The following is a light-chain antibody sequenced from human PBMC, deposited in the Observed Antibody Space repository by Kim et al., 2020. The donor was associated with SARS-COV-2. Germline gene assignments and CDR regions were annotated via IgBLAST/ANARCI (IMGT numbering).Light chain of an antibody. CDR1: QSVSSN. CDR3: QQYNDWPPKYT. V-gene: IGKV3-15*01. Sequence: AGERAPLSCRARQSVSSNLAWYQQRPGQAPRLLIYGASTRATGIPARFSGSGSGTEFTLTISSLQSEDFAVYYCQQYNDWPPKYTFGQGTKLEI. J-gene: IGKJ2*01. CDR2: GAS.